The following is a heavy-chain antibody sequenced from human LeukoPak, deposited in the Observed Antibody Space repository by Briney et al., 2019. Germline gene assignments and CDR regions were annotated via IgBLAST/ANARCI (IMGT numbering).Heavy chain of an antibody. CDR1: GFTFSSYG. CDR2: ISYDGSNK. D-gene: IGHD3-9*01. Sequence: PGGSLRLSCAASGFTFSSYGMHWLRQAPGKGLEWVAVISYDGSNKYYADSVKGRFTISRDKSKNTLYLQMNSLRAEDTAVYYCAKSDGAYYDILTGYRIDYWGQGTLVTVSS. J-gene: IGHJ4*02. V-gene: IGHV3-30*18. CDR3: AKSDGAYYDILTGYRIDY.